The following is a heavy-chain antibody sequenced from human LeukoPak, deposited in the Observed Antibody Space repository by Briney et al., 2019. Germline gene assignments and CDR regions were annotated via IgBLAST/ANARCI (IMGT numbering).Heavy chain of an antibody. CDR3: ARDVEAVAGSRDGPESYGMDV. J-gene: IGHJ6*02. D-gene: IGHD6-19*01. V-gene: IGHV4-59*01. Sequence: SETLPLTCTVSGGSISSYYWSWIRQPPGKGLEWIGYIYYSGSTNYNPSLKSRVTISVDTSKNQFSLKLSSVTAADTAVYYCARDVEAVAGSRDGPESYGMDVWGQGTTVTVSS. CDR1: GGSISSYY. CDR2: IYYSGST.